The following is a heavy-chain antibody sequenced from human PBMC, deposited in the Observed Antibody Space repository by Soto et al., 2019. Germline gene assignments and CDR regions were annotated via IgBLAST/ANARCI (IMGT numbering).Heavy chain of an antibody. D-gene: IGHD3-22*01. CDR2: ISGSGGST. J-gene: IGHJ4*02. CDR1: GFTFSSYA. Sequence: GGSLRLSCAASGFTFSSYAMSWVRQAPGKGLEWVSAISGSGGSTYYADSVKGRFTISRDNSKNTLYLQMNSLRAEDTAVYYCAKDLVPYDRSGYYFGLDYSGQGTLVTVSS. V-gene: IGHV3-23*01. CDR3: AKDLVPYDRSGYYFGLDY.